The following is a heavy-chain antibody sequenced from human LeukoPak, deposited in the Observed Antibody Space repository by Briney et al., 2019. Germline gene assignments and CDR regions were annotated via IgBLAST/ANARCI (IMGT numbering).Heavy chain of an antibody. J-gene: IGHJ4*02. CDR3: TTLTMIIGTHLDY. CDR1: GFTFSSYG. CDR2: ISGSGGGT. Sequence: GGSLRLSCAASGFTFSSYGMSWVRQAPGKGLEWVSAISGSGGGTYYADSVKGRFTISRDNSKNTLYLQMNSLRAEDTAMYYCTTLTMIIGTHLDYWGQGALVTVSS. V-gene: IGHV3-23*01. D-gene: IGHD3-22*01.